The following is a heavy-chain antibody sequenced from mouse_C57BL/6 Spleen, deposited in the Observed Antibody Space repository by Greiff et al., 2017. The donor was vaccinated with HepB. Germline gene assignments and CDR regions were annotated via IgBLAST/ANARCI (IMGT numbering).Heavy chain of an antibody. CDR2: IDPSDSET. CDR3: ARCLEGIYYAMDY. V-gene: IGHV1-52*01. Sequence: QVQLQQSGAELVRPGSSVKLSCKASGYTFTSYWMHWVKQRPIQGLEWIGNIDPSDSETHYNQKFKDKATLTVDKSSSTAYMQLSSLTSEDSAVYYCARCLEGIYYAMDYWGQGTSVTVSS. CDR1: GYTFTSYW. J-gene: IGHJ4*01.